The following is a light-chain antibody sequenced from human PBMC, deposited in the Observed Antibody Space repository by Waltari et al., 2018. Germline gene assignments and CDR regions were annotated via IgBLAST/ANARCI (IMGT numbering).Light chain of an antibody. CDR3: QQYNNWPPEDT. Sequence: EIVMTQSPATLSVSPGERATLSCRASQNVDSHLAWYQHQPGQAPRPPIYGASTRATDNPARFSGSGSGTEFTLTISSLQSEDFAIYYCQQYNNWPPEDTFGRGTKLEI. V-gene: IGKV3-15*01. CDR1: QNVDSH. CDR2: GAS. J-gene: IGKJ2*01.